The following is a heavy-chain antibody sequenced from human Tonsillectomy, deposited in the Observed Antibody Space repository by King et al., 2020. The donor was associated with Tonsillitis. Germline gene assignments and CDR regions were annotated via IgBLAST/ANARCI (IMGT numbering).Heavy chain of an antibody. D-gene: IGHD3-16*01. J-gene: IGHJ3*02. V-gene: IGHV4-4*07. CDR2: IYTSGST. CDR3: ARVWGGAFDI. CDR1: GGSISSYY. Sequence: QLQESGPGLVKPSETLSLTCTVSGGSISSYYWSWIRQPAGKGLGWIGRIYTSGSTNYNPSLKSRVTMSVDTSKNQFSLKLSSVTAADTAVYYCARVWGGAFDIWGQGTMVTVSS.